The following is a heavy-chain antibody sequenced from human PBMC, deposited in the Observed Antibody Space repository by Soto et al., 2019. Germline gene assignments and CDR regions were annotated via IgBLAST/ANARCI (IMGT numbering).Heavy chain of an antibody. D-gene: IGHD3-10*01. CDR1: GGSITSYY. V-gene: IGHV4-59*01. CDR3: ATGRVYFGSEY. Sequence: QVQLQESGPGLVKPLETLSLTCTVPGGSITSYYWSWVRQPPGKGLEWIGYIYYNGNINYNPSLQSRLTISLDTSKNQFSLSLSSVTAADTAVSYCATGRVYFGSEYWGQGTLVTVSS. J-gene: IGHJ4*02. CDR2: IYYNGNI.